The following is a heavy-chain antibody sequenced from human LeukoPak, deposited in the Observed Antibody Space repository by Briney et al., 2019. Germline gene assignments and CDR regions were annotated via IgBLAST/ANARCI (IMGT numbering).Heavy chain of an antibody. CDR1: GGSISSYY. J-gene: IGHJ4*02. D-gene: IGHD6-19*01. CDR2: IYYSGST. V-gene: IGHV4-59*01. CDR3: ARQGRSSGAKIDY. Sequence: ASETLSLTCTVSGGSISSYYWSWIRQPPGKGLEWIGYIYYSGSTNYNPSLKSRVTISVDTSKNQFSLKLSSVTAADTAVYYCARQGRSSGAKIDYWGQGTLVTVSS.